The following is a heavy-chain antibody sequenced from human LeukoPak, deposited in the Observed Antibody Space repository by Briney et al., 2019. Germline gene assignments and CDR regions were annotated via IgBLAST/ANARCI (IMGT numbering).Heavy chain of an antibody. CDR2: MNPNSGNT. CDR3: ARADTEYDFWSGLNYYYYYMDV. V-gene: IGHV1-8*03. J-gene: IGHJ6*03. CDR1: GYTFTSYD. D-gene: IGHD3-3*01. Sequence: ASVKVSCKASGYTFTSYDINWVRQATGQGLEWMGWMNPNSGNTGYAQKFQGRVTITRNTSISTAYMELSSLRSEDTAVYYCARADTEYDFWSGLNYYYYYMDVWGKGTTVTVSS.